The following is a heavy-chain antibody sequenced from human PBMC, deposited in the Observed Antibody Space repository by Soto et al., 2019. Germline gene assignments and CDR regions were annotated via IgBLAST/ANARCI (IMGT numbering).Heavy chain of an antibody. Sequence: QVQLVESGGGVVQPGRSLRLSCAASGFTFSSYGMHWVRQAPGKGLEWVAVIWYDGSNKYYADSVKGRFTISRDNSKNTLYLQMNSLRAEDTAVYYCAREGSGKYYYYYGMDVWGKGTTVTVSS. CDR2: IWYDGSNK. CDR1: GFTFSSYG. CDR3: AREGSGKYYYYYGMDV. V-gene: IGHV3-33*01. J-gene: IGHJ6*04. D-gene: IGHD3-10*01.